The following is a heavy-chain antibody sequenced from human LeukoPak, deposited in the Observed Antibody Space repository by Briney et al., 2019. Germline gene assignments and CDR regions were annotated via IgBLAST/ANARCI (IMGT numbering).Heavy chain of an antibody. CDR3: ARRGIAAAGTVY. Sequence: SETLSLTCAVYGGSFSGYYWSWIRQPPGKGLEWIGEINHSGSTNYNPSLKSRVTISVDTSKNQFSLKLSSVTAADTAVYYCARRGIAAAGTVYWGQGTLVTVSS. CDR1: GGSFSGYY. J-gene: IGHJ4*02. V-gene: IGHV4-34*01. D-gene: IGHD6-13*01. CDR2: INHSGST.